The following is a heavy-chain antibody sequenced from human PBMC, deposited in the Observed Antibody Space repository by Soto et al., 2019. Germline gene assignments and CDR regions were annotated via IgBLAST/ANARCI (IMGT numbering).Heavy chain of an antibody. Sequence: SETLSLTCAVYGGSFSGYYWSWIRQPPGKGLEWIGEINHSGSTNYNQSLKSRVTISVDTSKNQFSLKLSYVTAADTAVYSCARAGSWSYFQHWGQGTLVTVSS. CDR2: INHSGST. V-gene: IGHV4-34*01. CDR3: ARAGSWSYFQH. J-gene: IGHJ1*01. D-gene: IGHD3-10*01. CDR1: GGSFSGYY.